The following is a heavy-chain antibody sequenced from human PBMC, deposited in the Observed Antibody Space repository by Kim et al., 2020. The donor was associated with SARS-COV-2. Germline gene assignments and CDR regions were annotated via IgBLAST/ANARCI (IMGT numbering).Heavy chain of an antibody. Sequence: NPSLKSRGTISVDTSKSQFSLKLSSVTAADTAVYYCARFERSGYSYYFDYWGQGTLVTVSS. J-gene: IGHJ4*02. D-gene: IGHD3-3*01. V-gene: IGHV4-31*02. CDR3: ARFERSGYSYYFDY.